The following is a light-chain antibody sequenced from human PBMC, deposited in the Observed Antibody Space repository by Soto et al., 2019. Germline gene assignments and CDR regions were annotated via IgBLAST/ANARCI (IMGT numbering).Light chain of an antibody. Sequence: QSALTQPASVSGSPGQSITISCTGTNSDVGGYDRVSWYQHHPGKAPKLLIFEVYNRPSGISDRFSGSKSGDTASLTISGXXAEDEADYYCISYIPSTTTHWVFGGGTKLTVL. V-gene: IGLV2-14*01. J-gene: IGLJ3*02. CDR3: ISYIPSTTTHWV. CDR1: NSDVGGYDR. CDR2: EVY.